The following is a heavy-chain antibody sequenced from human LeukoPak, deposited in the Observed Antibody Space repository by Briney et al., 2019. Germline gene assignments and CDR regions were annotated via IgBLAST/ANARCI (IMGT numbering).Heavy chain of an antibody. Sequence: GEPLKIPCRGSGYSFTSYWIGWLRQLPGKGLEWMDIFNPSDSDTRYSTSFQGHVTIAANKSISTAYLQWSSLKASDTAMYYCAIQIVHPKHNCNEDAFDIWGQGTMVTVSS. CDR1: GYSFTSYW. CDR3: AIQIVHPKHNCNEDAFDI. V-gene: IGHV5-51*01. D-gene: IGHD1-1*01. CDR2: FNPSDSDT. J-gene: IGHJ3*02.